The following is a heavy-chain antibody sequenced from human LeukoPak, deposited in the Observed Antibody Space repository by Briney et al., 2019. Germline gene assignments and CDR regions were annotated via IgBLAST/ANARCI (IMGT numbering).Heavy chain of an antibody. J-gene: IGHJ4*02. CDR1: GGSFSGYY. CDR2: INHSGST. Sequence: PSETLSLTCAVYGGSFSGYYWSWIRQPPGKGLEWIGEINHSGSTNYNPSLKSRVTISVDTSKNQFSLKLSSVTAADTAVYYCASSSPDYWGQGTLVTVSS. V-gene: IGHV4-34*01. CDR3: ASSSPDY.